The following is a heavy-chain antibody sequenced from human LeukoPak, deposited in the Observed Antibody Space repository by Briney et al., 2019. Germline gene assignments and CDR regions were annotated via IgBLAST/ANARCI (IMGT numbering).Heavy chain of an antibody. J-gene: IGHJ4*02. CDR2: IYSGGIT. Sequence: SETLSLTCTVSGGSISSTGSFWGWIRQPPGKGLEWIGSIYSGGITYYNPSLKSQVSISIDTSKNQFSLRLTSVTAADTAVYYCARQTGSGLFILPGGQGTLVTVSS. CDR3: ARQTGSGLFILP. CDR1: GGSISSTGSF. V-gene: IGHV4-39*01. D-gene: IGHD3/OR15-3a*01.